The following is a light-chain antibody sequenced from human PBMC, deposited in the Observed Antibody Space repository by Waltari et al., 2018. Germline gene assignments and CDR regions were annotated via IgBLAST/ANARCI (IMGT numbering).Light chain of an antibody. Sequence: DIQMTQSPSSLSASVGDIVTITCQASQDISTYLNWYQQKPGKAPKLLIYDVSNLEKGVPSRFSGGGSETDFSFTISSLQSEDIATYYCQQYEDVPYTFGQGTKLMIK. CDR3: QQYEDVPYT. J-gene: IGKJ2*01. CDR1: QDISTY. CDR2: DVS. V-gene: IGKV1-33*01.